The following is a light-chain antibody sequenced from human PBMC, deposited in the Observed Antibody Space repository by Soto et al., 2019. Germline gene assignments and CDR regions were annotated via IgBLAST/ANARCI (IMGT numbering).Light chain of an antibody. CDR2: TND. CDR3: AAWDDGLRGVL. Sequence: QSVLTQPPSASGTPGQRVTISCSGSNSNIGSNPVYWYQQLPGTAPKLVIHTNDQRPSGVPDRFSGSKSGTSATLAISGLRSEDEADYYCAAWDDGLRGVLFGGGTQLTVL. CDR1: NSNIGSNP. V-gene: IGLV1-47*01. J-gene: IGLJ2*01.